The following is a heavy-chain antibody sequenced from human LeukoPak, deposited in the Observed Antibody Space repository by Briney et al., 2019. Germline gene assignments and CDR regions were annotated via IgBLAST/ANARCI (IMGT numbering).Heavy chain of an antibody. Sequence: GGSLRLSCAASGFTFSFYAMSWVRQTPGKGLELVSAIRGSGGSTYNADSVKGRFTISRDNSKNTLYLQMNSLRAEDTAVYYCAKDRCSSTRCRPSGMDVWGRGTTVTVSS. CDR2: IRGSGGST. D-gene: IGHD2-2*01. CDR3: AKDRCSSTRCRPSGMDV. J-gene: IGHJ6*04. CDR1: GFTFSFYA. V-gene: IGHV3-23*01.